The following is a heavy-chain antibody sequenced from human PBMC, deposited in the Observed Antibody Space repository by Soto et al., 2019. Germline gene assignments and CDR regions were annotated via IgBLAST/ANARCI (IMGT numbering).Heavy chain of an antibody. J-gene: IGHJ6*02. CDR2: IYWDDDK. V-gene: IGHV2-5*02. Sequence: QITLKESGPTLVKPTQTLTLTCTVSGFSLSTRGMGVGWIRQPPGKALEWLALIYWDDDKRYSPSLKRRITLPKDTSKNQVVLTMTNVDPVDTGTYYCARDSSGYYGMDVWGQGTTVTVSS. D-gene: IGHD6-6*01. CDR3: ARDSSGYYGMDV. CDR1: GFSLSTRGMG.